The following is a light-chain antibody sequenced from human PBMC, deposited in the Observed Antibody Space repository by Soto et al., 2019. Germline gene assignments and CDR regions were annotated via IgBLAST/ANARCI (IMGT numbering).Light chain of an antibody. Sequence: IVLTQSPGTLSLSPGETATLSCRASQSVSSNNLAWYHQKAGQTPRLLIYGASSRATYIPDRFSGSGSGTDFTLTINRLEPDDFAVYYCQQYDNSITFGQATRLEIE. V-gene: IGKV3-20*01. CDR3: QQYDNSIT. CDR1: QSVSSNN. CDR2: GAS. J-gene: IGKJ5*01.